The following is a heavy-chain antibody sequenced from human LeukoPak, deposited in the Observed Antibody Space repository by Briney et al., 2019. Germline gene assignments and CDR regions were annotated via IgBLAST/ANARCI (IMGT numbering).Heavy chain of an antibody. V-gene: IGHV3-23*01. J-gene: IGHJ4*02. CDR3: VKEGEVVITHRFDS. CDR1: GFTFSSYA. D-gene: IGHD3-22*01. Sequence: GGSLRLSCAASGFTFSSYAMSWVRQAPGKGLEWVSAISGGGTTYCADSVKGRFTISRDNSKNTLYLQMNSLRADDTAVYYCVKEGEVVITHRFDSWGQGTLVTVSS. CDR2: ISGGGTT.